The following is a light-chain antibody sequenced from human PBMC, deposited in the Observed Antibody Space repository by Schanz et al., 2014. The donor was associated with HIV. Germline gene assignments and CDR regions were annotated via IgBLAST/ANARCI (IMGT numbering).Light chain of an antibody. CDR3: QQYHSYPPT. V-gene: IGKV1-5*01. Sequence: IQMTQSPSTLSASVGDRVTITCRASQSIGNSLAWYQQKPGKAPKLLIYAASTLQSGVPSRFSGNVSGTDFTLTVSCLQSDDFATYYCQQYHSYPPTFGQGTKVEIK. J-gene: IGKJ1*01. CDR2: AAS. CDR1: QSIGNS.